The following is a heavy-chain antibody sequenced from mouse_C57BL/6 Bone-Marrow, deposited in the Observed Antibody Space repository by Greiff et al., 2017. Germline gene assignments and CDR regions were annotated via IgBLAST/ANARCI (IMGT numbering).Heavy chain of an antibody. CDR3: ARQSGIYYYGSSPFAC. D-gene: IGHD1-1*01. J-gene: IGHJ3*01. CDR1: GFTFSSYG. CDR2: ISSGGSYT. Sequence: EVMLVESGGDLVKPGGSLKLSCAASGFTFSSYGMSWVRQTPDKRLEWVATISSGGSYTYYPDSVKGRFTISRDNAKNTLYLQMSRLKSEDTAIYYCARQSGIYYYGSSPFACWGQGTLVTVSA. V-gene: IGHV5-6*01.